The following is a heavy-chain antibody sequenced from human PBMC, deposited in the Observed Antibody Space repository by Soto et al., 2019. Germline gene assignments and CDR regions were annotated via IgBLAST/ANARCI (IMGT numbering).Heavy chain of an antibody. Sequence: QVQLVQSGAEVKKPGSSVKVSCKTSGGTFSTYSIVWVRQAPGAGLEWMGGLIPIFGTANYAQKFQDRVTITADKSTNTAFMELSSLKSEDTAMYYCASSSGNNYGVGTNYYFDYGGQGTLVTVSS. CDR3: ASSSGNNYGVGTNYYFDY. CDR1: GGTFSTYS. V-gene: IGHV1-69*06. J-gene: IGHJ4*02. D-gene: IGHD1-26*01. CDR2: LIPIFGTA.